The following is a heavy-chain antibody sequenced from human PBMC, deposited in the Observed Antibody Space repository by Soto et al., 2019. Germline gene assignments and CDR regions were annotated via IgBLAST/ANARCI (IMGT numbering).Heavy chain of an antibody. J-gene: IGHJ4*02. CDR3: ARELAALNFFDY. V-gene: IGHV3-48*01. CDR2: ISSSSSTI. CDR1: GFTFSSYS. D-gene: IGHD2-15*01. Sequence: EVQLVESGGGLVQPGGSLRLSCAASGFTFSSYSMNWVRQAPGKGLEWVSYISSSSSTIYYAGSVKGRFTISRDNARNSLYLQMISLRAEDTAVYYCARELAALNFFDYWGQGTLVTVSS.